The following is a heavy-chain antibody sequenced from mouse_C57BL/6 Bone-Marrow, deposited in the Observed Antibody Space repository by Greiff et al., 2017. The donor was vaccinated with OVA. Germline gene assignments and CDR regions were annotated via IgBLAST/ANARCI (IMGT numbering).Heavy chain of an antibody. CDR3: VRLGVWFAY. CDR2: IRSKSNNYAT. CDR1: GFSFNTYA. J-gene: IGHJ3*01. V-gene: IGHV10-1*01. Sequence: EVKLVESGGGLVQPKGSLKLSCAASGFSFNTYAMNSVRQAPGKGLEWVARIRSKSNNYATYYADSVKDRFTISRDDSESMLYLQMNNLKTEDTAMYYCVRLGVWFAYWGQGTLGTVSA.